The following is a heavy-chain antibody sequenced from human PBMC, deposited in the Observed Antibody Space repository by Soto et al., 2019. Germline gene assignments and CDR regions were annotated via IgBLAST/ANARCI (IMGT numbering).Heavy chain of an antibody. D-gene: IGHD2-21*02. V-gene: IGHV4-39*01. CDR1: GGSISSGTSY. Sequence: QLRLQESGPGLVRPSEPLSLTCTVSGGSISSGTSYWGWIRQSPGKGLEWIGSMYYTGTTDYNSSLKSRATISVDMSKSPFSVKLSSVPAADTAVYFCATVRPTNHWYSFDVRGQGSLVTVS. CDR3: ATVRPTNHWYSFDV. J-gene: IGHJ3*01. CDR2: MYYTGTT.